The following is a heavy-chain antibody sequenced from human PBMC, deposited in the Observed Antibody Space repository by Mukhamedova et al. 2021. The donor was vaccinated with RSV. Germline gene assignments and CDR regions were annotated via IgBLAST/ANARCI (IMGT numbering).Heavy chain of an antibody. J-gene: IGHJ4*02. D-gene: IGHD3-22*01. CDR2: ISSSSSYI. Sequence: VRQAPGKGLEWVSSISSSSSYIYYADSVKGRFTISRDNAKNSLYLQMNSLRAEDTAVYYCARDARGYYSDYWGQGTLVTVSS. V-gene: IGHV3-21*01. CDR3: ARDARGYYSDY.